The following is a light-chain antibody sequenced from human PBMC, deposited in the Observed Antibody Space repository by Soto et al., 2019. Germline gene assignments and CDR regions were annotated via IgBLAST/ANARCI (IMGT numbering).Light chain of an antibody. J-gene: IGKJ2*01. CDR1: QSFSSN. Sequence: EIVMTQSPATLSVSPGERATLSCRASQSFSSNLAWYQQKPGQAPRLLIYGASTRATGIPARFSGSGSGTEFTLTISRLQSEDFAVYYCQQYNNWPPYTFGQGTKLEIK. CDR2: GAS. CDR3: QQYNNWPPYT. V-gene: IGKV3-15*01.